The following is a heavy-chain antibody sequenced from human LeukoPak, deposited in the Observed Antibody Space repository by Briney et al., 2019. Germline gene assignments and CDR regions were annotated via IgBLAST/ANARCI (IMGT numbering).Heavy chain of an antibody. Sequence: SETLSLTCAVYGGSFSGYYWSWIRQPPGKGLEWIGEINHSGSTNYNPSLKSRVTMSVDTSKNQFSLKLSSVTDADTAVYYCARVRRSLNWFDSWGQGTLVTVSS. CDR1: GGSFSGYY. CDR3: ARVRRSLNWFDS. D-gene: IGHD3-3*01. J-gene: IGHJ5*01. V-gene: IGHV4-34*01. CDR2: INHSGST.